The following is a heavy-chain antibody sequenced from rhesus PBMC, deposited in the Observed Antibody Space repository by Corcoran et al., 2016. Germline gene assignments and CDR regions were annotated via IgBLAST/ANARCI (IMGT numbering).Heavy chain of an antibody. CDR3: ARDLGHPIQWVREGYFDY. Sequence: QVQLQESGPGLLKPSDTLSLTCAVSGGSISGGYGWGWIRQPPGKGLAWIGSIYSSHGNTYYNPSLKSRVTISTDTSKNQFSLKLSSVTAADTAVYYCARDLGHPIQWVREGYFDYWGQGVLVTVSS. J-gene: IGHJ4*01. CDR2: IYSSHGNT. CDR1: GGSISGGYG. V-gene: IGHV4S7*01. D-gene: IGHD5-24*01.